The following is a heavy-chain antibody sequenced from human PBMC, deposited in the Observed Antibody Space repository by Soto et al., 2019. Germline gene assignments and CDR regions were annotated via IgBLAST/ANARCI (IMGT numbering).Heavy chain of an antibody. CDR1: GYTFTSYA. Sequence: ASVKVSCKASGYTFTSYAVHWVRQAPGQRLEWMGWINAGNGNTKYSQKFQGRVTITRDTSASTAYMELSGLRSEDTAVYYCARVSGYYLPDYWGQGTLVTVSS. D-gene: IGHD5-12*01. V-gene: IGHV1-3*01. CDR3: ARVSGYYLPDY. J-gene: IGHJ4*02. CDR2: INAGNGNT.